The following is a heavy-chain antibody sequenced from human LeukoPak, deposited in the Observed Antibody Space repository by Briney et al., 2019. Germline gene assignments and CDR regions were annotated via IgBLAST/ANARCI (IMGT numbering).Heavy chain of an antibody. D-gene: IGHD3-22*01. V-gene: IGHV3-23*01. Sequence: PGGSLRLSCAASGFTFSSSAISWVRQAPGHGPEWVSAISGSGGSTYYADSVKGRFTISRDNSKNTLYLQMNSLRAEDTAVYYCAKDNNDGYYDYWGQGTLVTVSS. CDR2: ISGSGGST. CDR3: AKDNNDGYYDY. CDR1: GFTFSSSA. J-gene: IGHJ4*02.